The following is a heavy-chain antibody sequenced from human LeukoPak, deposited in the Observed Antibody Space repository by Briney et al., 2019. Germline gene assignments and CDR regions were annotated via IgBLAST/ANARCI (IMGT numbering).Heavy chain of an antibody. V-gene: IGHV1-69*02. J-gene: IGHJ5*02. D-gene: IGHD5-12*01. Sequence: KISCKGSGYSFTSYWIGWVRQMPGKGLEWMGRIIPILGIANYAQKFQGRVTITADKSTSTAYMELSSLRSEDTAVYYCARSRWLHTYNWFDPWGQGTLVTVSS. CDR3: ARSRWLHTYNWFDP. CDR2: IIPILGIA. CDR1: GYSFTSYW.